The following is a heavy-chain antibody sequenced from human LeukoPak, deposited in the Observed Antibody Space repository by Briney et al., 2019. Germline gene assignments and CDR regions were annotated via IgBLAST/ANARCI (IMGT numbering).Heavy chain of an antibody. D-gene: IGHD3-22*01. J-gene: IGHJ4*02. CDR2: TYYRSKWYN. CDR3: TRMYYYDSSTYFDY. CDR1: GDSVSSNSAA. V-gene: IGHV6-1*01. Sequence: SQTLSLTCAISGDSVSSNSAAWNWIRQSPSRGLEWLGRTYYRSKWYNDYALSVKSRITINPDTSKNHFSLQLNSVTPEDTAVYYCTRMYYYDSSTYFDYWGQGTLVTVSS.